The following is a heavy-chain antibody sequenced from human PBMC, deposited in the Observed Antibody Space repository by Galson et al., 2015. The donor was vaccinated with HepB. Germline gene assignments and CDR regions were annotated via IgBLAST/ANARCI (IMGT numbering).Heavy chain of an antibody. D-gene: IGHD6-19*01. CDR1: GDSISSGGYS. J-gene: IGHJ4*02. V-gene: IGHV4-30-2*01. CDR3: ATKEGSAGYFDF. Sequence: TLSLTCAVFGDSISSGGYSWNWIRRPPGKGLEWIGYTYHSGSTYYNPSLKSRVTISVDRSKNHFSLKLFSVTAADTAVYYCATKEGSAGYFDFWGQGTPVTVSS. CDR2: TYHSGST.